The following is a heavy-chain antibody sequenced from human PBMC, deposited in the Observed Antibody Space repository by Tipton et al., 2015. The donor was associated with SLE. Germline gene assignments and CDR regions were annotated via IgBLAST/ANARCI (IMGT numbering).Heavy chain of an antibody. Sequence: TLSLICTVSGDSISSSSYYWGWIRQPPGKGLEWIGNIYYSGSTNYNPSLKSRVTISVDTSKNQFSLKLSSVTAADTAVYYCARDYYYDSSGYYYGMDVWGQGTTVTVSS. CDR2: IYYSGST. J-gene: IGHJ6*02. CDR3: ARDYYYDSSGYYYGMDV. D-gene: IGHD3-22*01. V-gene: IGHV4-39*07. CDR1: GDSISSSSYY.